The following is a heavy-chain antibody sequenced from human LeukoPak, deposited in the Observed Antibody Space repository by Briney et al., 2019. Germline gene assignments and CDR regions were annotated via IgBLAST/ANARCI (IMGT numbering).Heavy chain of an antibody. J-gene: IGHJ4*02. D-gene: IGHD3-22*01. Sequence: SVKVSCKASGGTFSSYAISWVRQAPGQGLEWMGGIIPIFGTANYAQKFQGRVTITADESTSTAYMELSSLRSEDTAVYYCARGSPLTYYYDSSGYYGLDYWGQGTLVTVSS. CDR3: ARGSPLTYYYDSSGYYGLDY. CDR2: IIPIFGTA. CDR1: GGTFSSYA. V-gene: IGHV1-69*13.